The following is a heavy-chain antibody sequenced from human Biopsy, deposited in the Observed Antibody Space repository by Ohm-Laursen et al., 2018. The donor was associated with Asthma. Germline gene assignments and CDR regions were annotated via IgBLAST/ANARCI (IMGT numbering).Heavy chain of an antibody. J-gene: IGHJ6*02. D-gene: IGHD6-13*01. CDR1: GFTVTTHY. V-gene: IGHV3-53*01. Sequence: GQTLSLTCAATGFTVTTHYMSWVRQAPGKGLEWVSVIYSGGSTYYADSVKGRFTISRDSSKNTLFLQMDSLRAEDTAVYYCARQPIAEPGTTFYYYYGMDVWGQGTTVTVSS. CDR2: IYSGGST. CDR3: ARQPIAEPGTTFYYYYGMDV.